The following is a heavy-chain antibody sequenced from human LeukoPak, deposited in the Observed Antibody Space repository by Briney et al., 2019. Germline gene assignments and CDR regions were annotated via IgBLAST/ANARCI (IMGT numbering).Heavy chain of an antibody. V-gene: IGHV3-7*05. J-gene: IGHJ4*02. CDR1: GFTFSNSG. D-gene: IGHD6-19*01. Sequence: PGGSLRLSCAASGFTFSNSGMSWVRQAPGKGLEWVANINQDGSEKNCVDSVKGRFTISRDNSKNTLYLQMNNLRAEDTALYYCAKNQGQWLVPVDYWGQGTLVTVSS. CDR3: AKNQGQWLVPVDY. CDR2: INQDGSEK.